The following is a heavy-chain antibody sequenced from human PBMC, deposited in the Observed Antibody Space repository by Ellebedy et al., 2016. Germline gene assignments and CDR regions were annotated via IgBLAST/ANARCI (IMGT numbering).Heavy chain of an antibody. J-gene: IGHJ4*02. V-gene: IGHV1-18*01. CDR1: GYTFTSYG. D-gene: IGHD3-22*01. Sequence: ASVKVSXXASGYTFTSYGISWVRQAPGQGLEWMGWISAYNGNTNYAQKFQGRVTMTRDTSISTAYMELSRLRSDDTAVYYCARHYYDSSGHLYYFDYWGQGTLVTVSS. CDR3: ARHYYDSSGHLYYFDY. CDR2: ISAYNGNT.